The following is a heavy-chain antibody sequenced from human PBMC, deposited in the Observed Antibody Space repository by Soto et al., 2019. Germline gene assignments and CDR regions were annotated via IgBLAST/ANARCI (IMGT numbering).Heavy chain of an antibody. Sequence: QVQLVESGGGVVQPGRSLRLSCAASGFTFSSYGMHWVRQAPGKGLEWVAVISYDGSNKYYADSVKGRFTISRDNSKNALYLQMNSLIAEDSSVYYCERPPDAVNYSPYDGMDVWGQGTTVTVSS. CDR2: ISYDGSNK. J-gene: IGHJ6*02. CDR3: ERPPDAVNYSPYDGMDV. D-gene: IGHD4-4*01. CDR1: GFTFSSYG. V-gene: IGHV3-30*03.